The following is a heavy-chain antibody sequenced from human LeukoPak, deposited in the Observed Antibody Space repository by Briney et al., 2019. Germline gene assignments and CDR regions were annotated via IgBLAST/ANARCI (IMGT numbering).Heavy chain of an antibody. CDR2: IKQDGSDT. CDR3: ARDIAIAAAGTDYFDY. V-gene: IGHV3-7*01. D-gene: IGHD6-13*01. CDR1: GFTFSSYW. Sequence: GGSLRLSCVASGFTFSSYWMSWVSQAPGKGLEWVANIKQDGSDTYYVDSVKGRFTISRDNAKNSLYLQMYSLRAEDTAVYYCARDIAIAAAGTDYFDYWGQGALVTVSS. J-gene: IGHJ4*02.